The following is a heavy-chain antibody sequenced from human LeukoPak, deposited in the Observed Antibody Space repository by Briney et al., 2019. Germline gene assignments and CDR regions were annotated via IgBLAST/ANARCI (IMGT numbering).Heavy chain of an antibody. J-gene: IGHJ4*02. D-gene: IGHD3-16*02. CDR3: ARVLGDYVWGSYRSYYFDY. CDR1: GGSFSGYY. CDR2: INHSGST. V-gene: IGHV4-34*01. Sequence: SETLSLTCAVYGGSFSGYYWSWIRQPPGKGLEWIGEINHSGSTNYNPSLKSRVTISVDTSKSQFSLKLSSVTAADTAVYYCARVLGDYVWGSYRSYYFDYWGQGTLVTVSS.